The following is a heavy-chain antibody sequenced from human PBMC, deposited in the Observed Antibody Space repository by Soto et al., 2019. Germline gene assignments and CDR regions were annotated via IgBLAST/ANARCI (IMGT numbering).Heavy chain of an antibody. V-gene: IGHV1-18*01. J-gene: IGHJ6*02. D-gene: IGHD1-26*01. CDR1: GYTFTSYG. CDR2: ISAYNGNT. Sequence: QVQLVQSGAEVKKPGASGKVSCKASGYTFTSYGISWVRQAPGQGLGRRGWISAYNGNTNYAQKLQGRVTMTTDTSTSTAYMELRSLRSDDTAVYYCARDREWEPQGYYGMDVWGQGTTVTVSS. CDR3: ARDREWEPQGYYGMDV.